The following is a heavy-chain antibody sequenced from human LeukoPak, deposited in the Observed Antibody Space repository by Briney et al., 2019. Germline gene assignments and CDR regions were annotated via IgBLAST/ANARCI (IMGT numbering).Heavy chain of an antibody. CDR3: AKSFGSGSGGFYYFDY. D-gene: IGHD3-10*01. V-gene: IGHV3-9*01. CDR1: GFTFDDYA. CDR2: ISWNSGSI. J-gene: IGHJ4*02. Sequence: GGSLRLSCAASGFTFDDYAMHWVRQAPGKGLEWVSGISWNSGSIGYADSVKGRFTISRDNAENSLYLQMNSLRAEDTALYYCAKSFGSGSGGFYYFDYWGQGTLVTVSS.